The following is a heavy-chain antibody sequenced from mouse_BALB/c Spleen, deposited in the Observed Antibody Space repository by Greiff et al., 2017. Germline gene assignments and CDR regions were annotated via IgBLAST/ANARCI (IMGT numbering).Heavy chain of an antibody. J-gene: IGHJ2*01. CDR3: ARRRYDGNYLYFDY. CDR2: ISSGSSTI. Sequence: EVKLMESGGGLVQPGGSRKLSCAASGFTFSSFGMHWVRQAPEKGLEWVAYISSGSSTIYYADTVKGRFTISRDNPKNTLFLQMTSLRSEDTAMYYCARRRYDGNYLYFDYWGQGTTLTVSS. D-gene: IGHD2-3*01. CDR1: GFTFSSFG. V-gene: IGHV5-17*02.